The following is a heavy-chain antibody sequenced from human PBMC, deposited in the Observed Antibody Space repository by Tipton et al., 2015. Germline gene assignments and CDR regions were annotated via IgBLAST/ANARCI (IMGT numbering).Heavy chain of an antibody. CDR3: ARDILNDFCSGWPEEY. V-gene: IGHV3-7*03. CDR2: IKEDGSGN. Sequence: SLRLSCGVSGFTLGDYWMSWVRQAPGKGLEWVANIKEDGSGNYSADSVKGRFTISRDNAKNSLYLQMKFLGAEDTAVYYCARDILNDFCSGWPEEYWGQGTLVTVSS. D-gene: IGHD3-3*01. CDR1: GFTLGDYW. J-gene: IGHJ4*02.